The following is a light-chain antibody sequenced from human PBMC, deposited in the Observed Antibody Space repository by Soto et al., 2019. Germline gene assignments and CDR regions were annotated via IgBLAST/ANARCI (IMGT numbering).Light chain of an antibody. V-gene: IGKV3-20*01. Sequence: EIVLTQSPGTLSLSPGERATLSCRASQSVSSSYLAWYQQKPGQAPRLLIYGASSRATGIPDRFSGSGSGRDFTLTISRLEPEDFAVYYCQQYGSSRRWTFGQGTKVEIK. CDR3: QQYGSSRRWT. CDR1: QSVSSSY. J-gene: IGKJ1*01. CDR2: GAS.